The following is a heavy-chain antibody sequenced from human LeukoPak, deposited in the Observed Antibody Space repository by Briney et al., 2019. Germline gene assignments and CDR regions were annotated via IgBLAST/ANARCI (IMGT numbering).Heavy chain of an antibody. CDR3: AIENFDSGGPGSGSPAFDI. D-gene: IGHD3-22*01. J-gene: IGHJ3*02. Sequence: GRSLRLSCAASGFSFSKYGLHWVRQAPGKGLQWVAMIWYDGGQRYYVDSVKGRFTISRDSSKNTMFLQMNSLTDEDTAVYYCAIENFDSGGPGSGSPAFDIWGQGTMVSVSS. V-gene: IGHV3-33*01. CDR1: GFSFSKYG. CDR2: IWYDGGQR.